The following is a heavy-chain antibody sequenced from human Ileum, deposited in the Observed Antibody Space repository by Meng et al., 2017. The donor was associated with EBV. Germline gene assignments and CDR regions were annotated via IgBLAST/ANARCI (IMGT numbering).Heavy chain of an antibody. Sequence: GCGGGLVEPGGSLGLSWPASGFTFTSNAMNWVRQAPGKGLEWVSVISGSGGTTYYADSVKGRFTISSDSSKNTVFLQMNSLRAEDTAVYYCAKAATIIRGALDYWGQGTLVTVSS. D-gene: IGHD3-10*01. V-gene: IGHV3-23*01. CDR3: AKAATIIRGALDY. CDR2: ISGSGGTT. J-gene: IGHJ4*02. CDR1: GFTFTSNA.